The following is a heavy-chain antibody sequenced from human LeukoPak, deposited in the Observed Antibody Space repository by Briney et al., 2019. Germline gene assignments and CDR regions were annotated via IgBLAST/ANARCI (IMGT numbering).Heavy chain of an antibody. CDR2: IKQVGSEK. J-gene: IGHJ6*03. V-gene: IGHV3-7*01. Sequence: PGGSLRLSCAASGFTFSSYWMSWVRQAPGKGLEWVANIKQVGSEKYYVDSVKGRFTISRDNAKNSLYLQMDSLRAEDTAVYYCARCWNPLDYYYYYMDVWGKGTTVTVSS. D-gene: IGHD1-1*01. CDR3: ARCWNPLDYYYYYMDV. CDR1: GFTFSSYW.